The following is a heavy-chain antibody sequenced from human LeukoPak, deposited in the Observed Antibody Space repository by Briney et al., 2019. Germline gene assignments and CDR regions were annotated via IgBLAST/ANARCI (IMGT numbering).Heavy chain of an antibody. Sequence: PGGSLRLSCAASGFTFSSYAMSWVRQAPGKGLEWVSAISGSGGSTYYADSVKARFTISRDNSKNTLYLQMSSLRAEDTAVYYCAKDFGAPRGGYFDYWGQGTLVTVSS. J-gene: IGHJ4*02. CDR2: ISGSGGST. CDR3: AKDFGAPRGGYFDY. V-gene: IGHV3-23*01. D-gene: IGHD1-26*01. CDR1: GFTFSSYA.